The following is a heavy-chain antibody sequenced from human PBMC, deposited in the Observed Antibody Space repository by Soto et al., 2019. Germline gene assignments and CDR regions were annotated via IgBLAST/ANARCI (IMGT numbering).Heavy chain of an antibody. J-gene: IGHJ6*03. CDR1: GGSISSGGYY. Sequence: SETLSLTCTVSGGSISSGGYYWSWIRQHPGKGLEWIGYIYYSGSTYYNPSLKSRVTISVDTSKNQFSLKLSSVTAADTAVYYCARVGGSYDYIWGSYRPQIYMAVWGKGTTVTVSS. CDR3: ARVGGSYDYIWGSYRPQIYMAV. CDR2: IYYSGST. D-gene: IGHD3-16*02. V-gene: IGHV4-31*03.